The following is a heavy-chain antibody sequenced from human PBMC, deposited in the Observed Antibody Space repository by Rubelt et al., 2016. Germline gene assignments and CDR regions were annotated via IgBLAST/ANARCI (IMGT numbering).Heavy chain of an antibody. J-gene: IGHJ4*02. D-gene: IGHD6-13*01. CDR3: ARVSQRYSSSWRAYYFDY. Sequence: QVQLQQWGAGLLKPSETLSLTCAVYGGSFSGYYWSWIRQPPGKGLEWIGEINHSGSTNYNPSRKGRVTISVDTSKNQFSLKLSSVTAADTAVYYCARVSQRYSSSWRAYYFDYWGQGTLVTVSS. CDR1: GGSFSGYY. CDR2: INHSGST. V-gene: IGHV4-34*01.